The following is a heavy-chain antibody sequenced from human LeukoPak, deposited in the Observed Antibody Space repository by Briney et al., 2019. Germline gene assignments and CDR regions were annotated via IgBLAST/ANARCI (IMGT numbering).Heavy chain of an antibody. J-gene: IGHJ4*02. Sequence: PSETLSLTCTVSGGSISSHYWSWIRQPPGKGLEWIGYIYYSGSTNYNPSLKSRVTISVDTSKNQFSLKLSSVTAADTAVYYCARDYVGIGFDYWGQGTLVTVSS. V-gene: IGHV4-59*11. D-gene: IGHD2-15*01. CDR2: IYYSGST. CDR1: GGSISSHY. CDR3: ARDYVGIGFDY.